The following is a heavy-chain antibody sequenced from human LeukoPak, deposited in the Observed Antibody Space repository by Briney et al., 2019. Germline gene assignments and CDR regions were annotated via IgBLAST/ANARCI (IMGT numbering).Heavy chain of an antibody. D-gene: IGHD5-24*01. Sequence: PGGSLRLSCAASGFTFSSYAMNWVRQAPGKGLEWVSAICGSGGTTYYADSVKGRFTISRDNSKNTLYLQMNSLRAEDTAMYYCVREGTSGNGDGYNSYDYLGQGTLVTVFS. V-gene: IGHV3-23*01. J-gene: IGHJ4*02. CDR2: ICGSGGTT. CDR1: GFTFSSYA. CDR3: VREGTSGNGDGYNSYDY.